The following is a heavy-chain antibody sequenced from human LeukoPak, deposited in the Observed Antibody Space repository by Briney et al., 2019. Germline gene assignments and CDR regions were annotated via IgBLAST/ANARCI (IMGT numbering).Heavy chain of an antibody. CDR1: GYTFTSYG. Sequence: ASVKVTCKASGYTFTSYGISWVRQAPGQGLEWMGWISAYNGNTNYAQKLQGRVTMTTDTSTSTAYMELRSLRSDDTAVYYGAREELYSSGWYAEYYFDYWGQGTLVTVSS. CDR2: ISAYNGNT. CDR3: AREELYSSGWYAEYYFDY. J-gene: IGHJ4*02. V-gene: IGHV1-18*01. D-gene: IGHD6-19*01.